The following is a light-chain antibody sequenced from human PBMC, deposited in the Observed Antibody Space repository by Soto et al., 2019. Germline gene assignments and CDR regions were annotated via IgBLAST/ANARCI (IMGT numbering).Light chain of an antibody. CDR3: QSYDSSLSGRYV. Sequence: QSVLTQPPSVSGAPGQRVTISCTGSSPNIGAGYDVHWYQQLPGTAPKLLIYGNGNRPSGVPDRFSGSKSGPSASLAITGLQAEDEADYYCQSYDSSLSGRYVFGTGTKVTVL. J-gene: IGLJ1*01. CDR1: SPNIGAGYD. V-gene: IGLV1-40*01. CDR2: GNG.